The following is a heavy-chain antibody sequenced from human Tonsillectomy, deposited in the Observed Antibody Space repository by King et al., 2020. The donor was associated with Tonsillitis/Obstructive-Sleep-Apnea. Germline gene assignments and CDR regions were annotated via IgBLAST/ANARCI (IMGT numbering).Heavy chain of an antibody. CDR3: ARRDGGDNYGYVS. V-gene: IGHV5-51*01. Sequence: VQLVESGAEVKKPGESLKISCKGSGYSFTSYWIAWVRQMPGKGLEYMGLIYPGDSDTRYSPSFQGQVTISADKSISTAYLQWSSLKASDTAVYYCARRDGGDNYGYVSWGQGTLVTVSS. CDR1: GYSFTSYW. J-gene: IGHJ5*02. CDR2: IYPGDSDT. D-gene: IGHD3-16*01.